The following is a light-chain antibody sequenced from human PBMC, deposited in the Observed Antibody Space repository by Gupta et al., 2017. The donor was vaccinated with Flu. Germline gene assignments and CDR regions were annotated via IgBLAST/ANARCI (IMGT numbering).Light chain of an antibody. CDR1: TEPVTSGHY. J-gene: IGLJ3*02. CDR3: LVSDNAAVWPV. CDR2: DTN. Sequence: QAVVTQEPSLTVSSGGTVTLPCDSSTEPVTSGHYPYWFQQKTGQAPRTLFYDTNNRHAWTPDRFASSLLGAKAALTLSGAKHEDEAFYYCLVSDNAAVWPVFGGGTKLIVL. V-gene: IGLV7-46*01.